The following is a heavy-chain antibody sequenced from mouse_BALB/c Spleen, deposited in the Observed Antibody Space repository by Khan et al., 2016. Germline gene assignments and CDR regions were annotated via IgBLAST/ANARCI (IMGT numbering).Heavy chain of an antibody. D-gene: IGHD1-1*01. CDR3: ARWSYYCGSSYGWFAY. J-gene: IGHJ3*01. Sequence: QVRLQQSGAELAKPGASVKMSCKASGYTFTDYWMHWVKQRPGQGLEWIGYINPNTGYTEYNQKFKDKATLTADKSSSTAYMQLSSLTSEDSAVYYCARWSYYCGSSYGWFAYWGQGTLVTVSA. CDR2: INPNTGYT. CDR1: GYTFTDYW. V-gene: IGHV1-7*01.